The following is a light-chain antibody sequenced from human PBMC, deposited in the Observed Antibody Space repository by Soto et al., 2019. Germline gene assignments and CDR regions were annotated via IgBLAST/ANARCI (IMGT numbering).Light chain of an antibody. CDR3: LSYAGSNNGG. V-gene: IGLV2-8*01. Sequence: QSVLTQPPSASGSPGQSVTISCTGTSSDVGGYNYVSWYQQHPGKAPKLMIYEVTKRPSGVPDRFSGSKSGNTASLTVSGLQAEDEADYYCLSYAGSNNGGFGTGTKLTVL. CDR1: SSDVGGYNY. J-gene: IGLJ1*01. CDR2: EVT.